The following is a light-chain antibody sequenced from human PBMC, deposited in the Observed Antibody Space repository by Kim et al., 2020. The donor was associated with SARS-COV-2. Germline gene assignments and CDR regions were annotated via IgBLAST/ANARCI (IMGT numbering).Light chain of an antibody. J-gene: IGLJ3*02. CDR3: NLWDSDSDHWV. CDR2: HDT. V-gene: IGLV3-21*04. CDR1: NIGSES. Sequence: SYELTQPPSVSVTPGKTATITCGGNNIGSESLHWYQQRPGQAPVLLIYHDTDRSSGIPERFSASKSGNTATLTITRVEAGDEADYYCNLWDSDSDHWVFGGGTQLTVL.